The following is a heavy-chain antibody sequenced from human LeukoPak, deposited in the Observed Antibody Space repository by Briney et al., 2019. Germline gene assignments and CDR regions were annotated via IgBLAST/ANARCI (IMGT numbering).Heavy chain of an antibody. Sequence: GASVKVSCKVSGYTLTELSMHWVRQAPGKGLEWMGGFDPEDGETSYAQKFQGRVTMTRDMSTSTVYMELSSLRSEDTAVYYCARSRLRTYGANWFDPWGQGTLVTVSS. J-gene: IGHJ5*02. CDR2: FDPEDGET. CDR3: ARSRLRTYGANWFDP. V-gene: IGHV1-24*01. CDR1: GYTLTELS. D-gene: IGHD4-17*01.